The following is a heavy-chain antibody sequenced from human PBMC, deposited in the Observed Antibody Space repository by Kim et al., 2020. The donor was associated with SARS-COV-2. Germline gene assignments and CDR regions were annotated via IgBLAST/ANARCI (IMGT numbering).Heavy chain of an antibody. Sequence: GGSLRLSCAASGFTVSSNYMSWVRQAPGKGLEWVAVSYSGGSTYYADSVKGRFTISRDKYKKTLYLQMNSLRAEDRAVSYCARAWRDLYFDYWGHGTL. CDR3: ARAWRDLYFDY. V-gene: IGHV3-66*01. J-gene: IGHJ4*01. CDR1: GFTVSSNY. CDR2: SYSGGST.